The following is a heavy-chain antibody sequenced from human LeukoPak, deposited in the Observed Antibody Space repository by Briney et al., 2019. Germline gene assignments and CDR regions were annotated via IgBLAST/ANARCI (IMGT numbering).Heavy chain of an antibody. CDR3: AKESRYYYGSGTFSSQFDY. V-gene: IGHV3-23*01. J-gene: IGHJ4*02. Sequence: PGGSLRLSCAASGFTFSSYAMSWVRQAPGKGLEWVSTINGSGGSRYYADSVKGRCTSSRDNDKNTLYLQMKNMSAEDTAVYYCAKESRYYYGSGTFSSQFDYWGQGSLVTVSS. CDR2: INGSGGSR. D-gene: IGHD3-10*01. CDR1: GFTFSSYA.